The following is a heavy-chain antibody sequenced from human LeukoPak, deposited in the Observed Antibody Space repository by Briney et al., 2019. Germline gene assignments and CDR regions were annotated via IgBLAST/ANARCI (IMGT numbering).Heavy chain of an antibody. Sequence: SETLSLTCAVYGGSFSGYYWSWIRQPPGKGLEWIGEINHSGSTNYNPSLKSRVTISVDTSKNQFSLKLSSVTAADTAVYYCARVSYCSSTSCPTYYMDVWGKGPRSPSP. CDR3: ARVSYCSSTSCPTYYMDV. CDR1: GGSFSGYY. V-gene: IGHV4-34*01. J-gene: IGHJ6*03. CDR2: INHSGST. D-gene: IGHD2-2*01.